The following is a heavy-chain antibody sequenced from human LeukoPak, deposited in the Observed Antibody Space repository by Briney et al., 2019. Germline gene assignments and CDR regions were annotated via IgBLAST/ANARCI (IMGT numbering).Heavy chain of an antibody. CDR2: ISSSSSYI. Sequence: PGGSLRLSCAASGFTFSSYAMSWVRQAPGKGLEWVSSISSSSSYIYYADSVKGRFTISRDNAKNSLYLQMNSLRAEDTAVYYCAKDRPLETPITMIVVVITTLSYGMDVWGQGTTVTVSS. J-gene: IGHJ6*02. V-gene: IGHV3-21*01. CDR3: AKDRPLETPITMIVVVITTLSYGMDV. D-gene: IGHD3-22*01. CDR1: GFTFSSYA.